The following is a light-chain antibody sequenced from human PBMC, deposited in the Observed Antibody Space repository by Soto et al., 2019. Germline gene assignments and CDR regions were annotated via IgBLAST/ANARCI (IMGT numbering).Light chain of an antibody. CDR3: AAWDDSLTGHVV. V-gene: IGLV1-44*01. J-gene: IGLJ2*01. CDR1: SSNIGSNT. CDR2: NNN. Sequence: QAVVTQPPSASGTPGQRVTISCSGSSSNIGSNTVNWYQQLPGTAPKLLIYNNNQRPSGVPDRFSGSKSGTSASLAISGLQSEDEADYYCAAWDDSLTGHVVFGGGTKLTVL.